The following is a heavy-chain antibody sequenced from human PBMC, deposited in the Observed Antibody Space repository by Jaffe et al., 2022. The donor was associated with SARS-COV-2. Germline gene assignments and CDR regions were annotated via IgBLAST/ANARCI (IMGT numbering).Heavy chain of an antibody. CDR3: ARHQLRSYYYGPDSIWYFDL. V-gene: IGHV4-39*01. J-gene: IGHJ2*01. CDR1: GGSISSSSYY. CDR2: IYYSGST. D-gene: IGHD3-10*01. Sequence: QLQLQESGPGLVKPSETLSLTCTVSGGSISSSSYYWGWIRQPPGKGLEWIGSIYYSGSTYYNPSLKSRVTISVDTSKNQFSLKLSSVTAADTAVYYCARHQLRSYYYGPDSIWYFDLWGRGTLVTVSS.